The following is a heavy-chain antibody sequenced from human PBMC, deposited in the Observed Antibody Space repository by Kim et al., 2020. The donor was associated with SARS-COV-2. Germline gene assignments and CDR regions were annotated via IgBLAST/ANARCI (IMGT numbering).Heavy chain of an antibody. V-gene: IGHV3-30-3*01. CDR2: ISYDGSNK. D-gene: IGHD1-26*01. CDR3: ARDQSGSYATPFDY. Sequence: GGSLRLSCAASGFTFSSYAMHWVRQAPGKGLGWVAVISYDGSNKYYADSVKGRFTISRDNSKNTLYLQMNSLRAEDTAVYYCARDQSGSYATPFDYWGQGTLVTVSS. J-gene: IGHJ4*02. CDR1: GFTFSSYA.